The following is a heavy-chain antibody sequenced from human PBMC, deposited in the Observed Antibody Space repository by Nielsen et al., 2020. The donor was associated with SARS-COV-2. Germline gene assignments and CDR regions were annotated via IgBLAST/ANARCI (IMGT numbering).Heavy chain of an antibody. J-gene: IGHJ6*01. V-gene: IGHV4-4*02. CDR3: ARGDLVVVPSPGTLLQEHL. CDR2: VSQTGTT. D-gene: IGHD2-2*01. Sequence: SETLSLTCAVSSGSVSSSSWWTWVRQSPGKGLQWIGEVSQTGTTNYNPSLKGRVTLLIDKSRSQFSLRLTSVSAADTAVYFCARGDLVVVPSPGTLLQEHLWG. CDR1: SGSVSSSSW.